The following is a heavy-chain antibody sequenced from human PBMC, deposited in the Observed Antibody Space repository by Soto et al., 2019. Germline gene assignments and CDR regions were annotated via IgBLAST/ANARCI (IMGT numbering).Heavy chain of an antibody. Sequence: GSVKVSCKASGYTFTGYYMHWVRQAPGQGLEWIRWINPNSGGTNYAQKFQGRVTMTRDTSISTAYMELSRLRSDDTAVYYCASDAYYDSSGYSPVEWFDPWGQGTLVTFSS. CDR1: GYTFTGYY. CDR2: INPNSGGT. CDR3: ASDAYYDSSGYSPVEWFDP. D-gene: IGHD3-22*01. V-gene: IGHV1-2*02. J-gene: IGHJ5*02.